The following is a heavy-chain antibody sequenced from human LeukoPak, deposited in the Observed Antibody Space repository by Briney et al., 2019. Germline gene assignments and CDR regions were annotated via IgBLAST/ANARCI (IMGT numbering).Heavy chain of an antibody. V-gene: IGHV3-21*01. Sequence: PGGSLRLSCAASGFIFSSYSMNWVRQAPGKGLEWVSSISTRSTSINYANSVKGRFTISRDNAKNSLYLQMNSLRAEDTAVYYCARGGSSSHFDYWGQGTLVTVSS. D-gene: IGHD6-6*01. CDR1: GFIFSSYS. J-gene: IGHJ4*02. CDR2: ISTRSTSI. CDR3: ARGGSSSHFDY.